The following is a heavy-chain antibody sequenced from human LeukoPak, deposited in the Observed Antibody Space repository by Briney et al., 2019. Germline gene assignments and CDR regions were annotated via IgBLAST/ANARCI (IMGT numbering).Heavy chain of an antibody. J-gene: IGHJ5*02. Sequence: PGGSLRLSCAASGFTFSSHAMSWVRQAPGKGLEWVSAISGSGGSTYYADSVKGRFTISRDNSKNTLYLQMNSLRAEDTAVYYCAKVPRYYYDSSGYENWFDPWGQGTLVTVSS. D-gene: IGHD3-22*01. CDR2: ISGSGGST. CDR1: GFTFSSHA. V-gene: IGHV3-23*01. CDR3: AKVPRYYYDSSGYENWFDP.